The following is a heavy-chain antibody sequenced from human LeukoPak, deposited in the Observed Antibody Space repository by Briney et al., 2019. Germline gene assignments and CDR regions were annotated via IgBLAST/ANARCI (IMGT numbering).Heavy chain of an antibody. V-gene: IGHV3-64*01. CDR1: GFTFSSYA. J-gene: IGHJ4*02. D-gene: IGHD6-13*01. Sequence: GGSLRLSCAASGFTFSSYAMHWVRQAPGKGLEYVSAISSNGGGTYYANSVKGRFTISRDNSKNTLYLQMGSLRAEDMAVYYCAKDSSGSSWYWDYWGQGSLVTVSS. CDR2: ISSNGGGT. CDR3: AKDSSGSSWYWDY.